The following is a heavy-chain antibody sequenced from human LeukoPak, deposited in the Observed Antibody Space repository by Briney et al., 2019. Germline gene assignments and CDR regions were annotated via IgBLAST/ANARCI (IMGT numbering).Heavy chain of an antibody. CDR1: GFTFSSYE. Sequence: GGSLRLSCAASGFTFSSYEMNWVRQAPGKGLEWVAFIRYDGSNKYYADSVKGRFTISRDNSKNTLYLQMNSLRAEDTAVYYCAKDSVAAKYYFDYWGQGTLVTVSS. D-gene: IGHD2-15*01. CDR2: IRYDGSNK. CDR3: AKDSVAAKYYFDY. J-gene: IGHJ4*02. V-gene: IGHV3-30*02.